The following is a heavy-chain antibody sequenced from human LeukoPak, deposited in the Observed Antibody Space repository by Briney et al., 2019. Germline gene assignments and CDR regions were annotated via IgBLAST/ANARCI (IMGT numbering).Heavy chain of an antibody. J-gene: IGHJ6*02. CDR3: AREEYGMDV. Sequence: PGGSLRFSGAASGFTFSSYSMNWVRQAPGKGLEWVSSISSSSSYIYYADSVKGRFTISRDNSKNTLYLQMNSLRAEDTAVYYCAREEYGMDVWGQGTTVTVSS. V-gene: IGHV3-21*04. CDR1: GFTFSSYS. CDR2: ISSSSSYI.